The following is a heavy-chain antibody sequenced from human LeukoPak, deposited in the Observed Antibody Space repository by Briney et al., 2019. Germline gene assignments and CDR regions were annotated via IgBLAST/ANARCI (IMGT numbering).Heavy chain of an antibody. CDR3: ARDHSSGWPRPFDY. CDR1: GFTFSSYS. V-gene: IGHV3-21*01. CDR2: ISSSSSYI. Sequence: PGGSLRLSCAASGFTFSSYSMNWVRQAPGKGLEWVSSISSSSSYIYYADSVKGRFTISRDNAKNSLYLQMNSLRAEDTAVYYCARDHSSGWPRPFDYWGQGTLATVSS. J-gene: IGHJ4*02. D-gene: IGHD6-19*01.